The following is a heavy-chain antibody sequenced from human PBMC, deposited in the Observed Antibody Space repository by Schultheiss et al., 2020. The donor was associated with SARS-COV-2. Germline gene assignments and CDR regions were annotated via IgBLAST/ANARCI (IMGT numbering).Heavy chain of an antibody. CDR1: GGSISRGSYY. CDR3: ARDGQAYDFWSGYYNWFDP. J-gene: IGHJ5*02. Sequence: SQTLSLTCTVSGGSISRGSYYWTWVRQPAGKGLEWIGRIFASGSTHYNPSLKSRVTISVDTSKNQFSLKLSSVTAADTAVYYCARDGQAYDFWSGYYNWFDPWGQGTLVTVSS. D-gene: IGHD3-3*01. CDR2: IFASGST. V-gene: IGHV4-61*02.